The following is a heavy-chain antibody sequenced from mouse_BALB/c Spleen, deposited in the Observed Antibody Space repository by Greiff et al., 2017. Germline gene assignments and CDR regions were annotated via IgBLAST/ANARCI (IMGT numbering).Heavy chain of an antibody. CDR1: GYSITSDYA. D-gene: IGHD1-1*01. J-gene: IGHJ4*01. V-gene: IGHV3-2*02. Sequence: EVQLQESGPGLVKPSQSLSLTCTVTGYSITSDYAWNWIRQFPGNKLEWMGYISYSGSTSYNPSLKSRISITRDTSKNQFFLQLNSVTTEDTATYYCARSLRYYYAMDYWGQGTSVTVSA. CDR3: ARSLRYYYAMDY. CDR2: ISYSGST.